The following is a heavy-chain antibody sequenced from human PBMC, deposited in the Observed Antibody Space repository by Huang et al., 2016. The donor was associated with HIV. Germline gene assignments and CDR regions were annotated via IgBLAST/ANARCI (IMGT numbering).Heavy chain of an antibody. V-gene: IGHV7-4-1*02. CDR1: GYTFTSYA. D-gene: IGHD6-13*01. J-gene: IGHJ4*02. CDR3: ARGLYSSSWAPFDY. Sequence: QVQLVQSGSELKKPGASVKVSCKASGYTFTSYAMNWVRPAPGQGLEWMGWINTNPGTPTYAQCFTGRFVFSLDTSVSTAYLQISSLKAEDTAVYYCARGLYSSSWAPFDYWGQGTLVTVSS. CDR2: INTNPGTP.